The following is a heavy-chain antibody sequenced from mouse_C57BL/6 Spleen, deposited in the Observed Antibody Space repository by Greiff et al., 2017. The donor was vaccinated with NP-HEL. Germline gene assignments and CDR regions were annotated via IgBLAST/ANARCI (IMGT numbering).Heavy chain of an antibody. CDR3: ARDPSYFFDY. J-gene: IGHJ2*01. D-gene: IGHD1-1*01. CDR2: ISYDGSN. Sequence: EVKLQESGPGLVKPSQSLSLTCSVTGYSITSGYYWNWIRQFPGNKLEWMGYISYDGSNNYNPSLKNRISITRDTSKNQFFLKLNSVTTEDTATYYCARDPSYFFDYWGQGTTLTVSS. V-gene: IGHV3-6*01. CDR1: GYSITSGYY.